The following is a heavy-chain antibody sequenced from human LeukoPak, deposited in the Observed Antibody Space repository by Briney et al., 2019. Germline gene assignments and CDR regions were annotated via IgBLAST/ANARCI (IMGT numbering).Heavy chain of an antibody. J-gene: IGHJ4*02. D-gene: IGHD5-24*01. CDR2: IKSKTDGGTI. CDR1: GFTFSNHW. Sequence: GGSLRLSCAASGFTFSNHWMSWVRQAPWKGLEWVGRIKSKTDGGTIDYAAPVKGRFTISRDDSKNTLYLQMKSLRTEDTAVYYCTTDRGMTTMPIFGYWGQGTLVTVSS. CDR3: TTDRGMTTMPIFGY. V-gene: IGHV3-15*01.